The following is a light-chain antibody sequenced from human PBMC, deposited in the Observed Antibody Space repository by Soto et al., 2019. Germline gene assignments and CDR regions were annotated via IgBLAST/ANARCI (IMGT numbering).Light chain of an antibody. J-gene: IGLJ1*01. CDR3: SSYTSSDSYV. CDR2: DVT. V-gene: IGLV2-14*03. CDR1: SNDVGRYNS. Sequence: QSVLAQPASLSGSPGQSITISCIGSSNDVGRYNSVSWFQHHPGKVPQVLIYDVTDRPSGISDRFSGSKSANTASLTISGLQADDEADYYCSSYTSSDSYVXGTGTKVPVL.